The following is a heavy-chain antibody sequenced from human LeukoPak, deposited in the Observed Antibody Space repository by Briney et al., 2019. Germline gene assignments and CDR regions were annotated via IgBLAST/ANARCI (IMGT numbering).Heavy chain of an antibody. V-gene: IGHV3-21*01. CDR2: ISSSSSYI. Sequence: GSLRLSRAASGFTFSSYSMNWVRQAPGKGLEWVSSISSSSSYIYYADSVKGRLTISRDNAKNSLYLQMNSLRAEDTAVYYCARESGSGTPFDYWGQGTLVTVSS. CDR1: GFTFSSYS. D-gene: IGHD3-10*01. CDR3: ARESGSGTPFDY. J-gene: IGHJ4*02.